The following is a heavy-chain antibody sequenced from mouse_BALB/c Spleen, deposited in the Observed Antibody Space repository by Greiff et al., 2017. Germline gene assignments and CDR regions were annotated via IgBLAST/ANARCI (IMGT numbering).Heavy chain of an antibody. CDR2: ISSGGGST. D-gene: IGHD1-1*01. V-gene: IGHV5-12-1*01. CDR1: GFAFSSYD. CDR3: ARRWYYGNFDY. Sequence: DVQLVESGGGLVKPGGSLKLSCAASGFAFSSYDMSWVRQTPEKRLEWVAYISSGGGSTYYPDTVKGRFTISRDNAKNTLYLQMSSLKSEDTAMYYCARRWYYGNFDYWGQGTTLTVSS. J-gene: IGHJ2*01.